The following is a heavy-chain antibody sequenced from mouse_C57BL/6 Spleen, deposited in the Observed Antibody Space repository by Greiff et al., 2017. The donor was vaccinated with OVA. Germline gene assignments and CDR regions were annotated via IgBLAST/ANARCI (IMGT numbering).Heavy chain of an antibody. J-gene: IGHJ3*01. CDR1: GFTFSSYA. Sequence: EVKLVESGGGLVKPGGSLKLSCAASGFTFSSYAMSWVRQTPEKRLEWVATISDGGSYTYYPDNVKGRFTISRDKAKNNLYLQMSHLKSEDTAMYYCARGGIYYGSSPFAYWGQGTLVTVSA. CDR3: ARGGIYYGSSPFAY. V-gene: IGHV5-4*03. CDR2: ISDGGSYT. D-gene: IGHD1-1*01.